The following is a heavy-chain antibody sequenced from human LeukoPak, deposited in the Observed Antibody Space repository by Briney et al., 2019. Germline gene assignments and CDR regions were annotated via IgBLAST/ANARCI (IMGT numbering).Heavy chain of an antibody. V-gene: IGHV1-2*02. CDR2: INPNSGGT. J-gene: IGHJ3*02. D-gene: IGHD2-2*01. Sequence: ASVKVSCMASGYTFTGYYMHWVRQAPGQGLEWMGWINPNSGGTNYAQKFQGRVTMTRDTSISTAYMELSRLRSDDTAVYYCARGCSSTSCYRSVSGAFDIWGQGTMVTVSS. CDR1: GYTFTGYY. CDR3: ARGCSSTSCYRSVSGAFDI.